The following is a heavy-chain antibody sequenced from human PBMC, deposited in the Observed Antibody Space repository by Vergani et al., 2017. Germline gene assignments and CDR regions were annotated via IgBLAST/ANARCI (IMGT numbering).Heavy chain of an antibody. V-gene: IGHV3-23*04. CDR2: ISGSGGST. CDR3: AKSLAGPADF. J-gene: IGHJ4*02. Sequence: EVQLVESGGGLVQPGGSLRLSCAASGFTFSSYAMSWVRQAPGKGLEWVSGISGSGGSTYFADSVKGRFTISRDNFENTLFLQMSSLRAEDTAVYYCAKSLAGPADFWGQGTLVTVSS. CDR1: GFTFSSYA.